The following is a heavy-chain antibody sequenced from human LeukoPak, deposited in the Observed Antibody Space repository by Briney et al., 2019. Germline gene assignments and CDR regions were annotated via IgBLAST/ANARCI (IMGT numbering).Heavy chain of an antibody. D-gene: IGHD5-12*01. V-gene: IGHV5-51*01. CDR3: ARALRGYSGYDTPYYMDV. Sequence: GESLKISCKGSGYSFTSYWNGWVRQMPGKGLEWMGIIYPGDSDTRYSPSFQGQVTISADKSISTAYLQWSSLKASDTAMYYCARALRGYSGYDTPYYMDVWGKGTTVTISS. J-gene: IGHJ6*03. CDR2: IYPGDSDT. CDR1: GYSFTSYW.